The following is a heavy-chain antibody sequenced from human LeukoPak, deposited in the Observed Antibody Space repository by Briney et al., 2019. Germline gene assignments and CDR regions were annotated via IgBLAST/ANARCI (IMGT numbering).Heavy chain of an antibody. CDR2: IYSGGST. CDR1: GFTVSSNY. V-gene: IGHV3-66*02. Sequence: GGSLRLSCAASGFTVSSNYMSWVRQAPGKGLGWVSVIYSGGSTYYADSVKGRFTISRDNSKNTLYLQMNSLRAEDTAVYYCARDGTTVTARGLYFDYWGQGTLVTVSS. CDR3: ARDGTTVTARGLYFDY. J-gene: IGHJ4*02. D-gene: IGHD4-17*01.